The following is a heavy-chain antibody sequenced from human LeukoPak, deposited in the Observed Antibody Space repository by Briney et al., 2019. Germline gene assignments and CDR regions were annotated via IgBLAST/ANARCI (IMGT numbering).Heavy chain of an antibody. CDR3: VKDRRYYYDSSGYPYFDY. CDR1: GFTFSSYA. J-gene: IGHJ4*02. V-gene: IGHV3-64D*09. CDR2: ISSNGGST. D-gene: IGHD3-22*01. Sequence: GGSLRLSCAASGFTFSSYAMSWVRQAPGKGLEYVSAISSNGGSTYYADSVKGRFTISRDNSKNTLYLQMSSLRAEDTAVYYCVKDRRYYYDSSGYPYFDYWGQGTLVTVSS.